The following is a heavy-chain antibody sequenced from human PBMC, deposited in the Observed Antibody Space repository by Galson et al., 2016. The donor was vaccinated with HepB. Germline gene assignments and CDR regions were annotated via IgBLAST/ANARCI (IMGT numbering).Heavy chain of an antibody. CDR1: GFTFSSHW. D-gene: IGHD1-26*01. CDR3: ARGGSRPIDY. Sequence: SLRLSCAASGFTFSSHWTHWVRQAPGKGLVWVSRINTDGSSTSYADSVKGRVTISRDNAKNTLYLQMNSLRAEDTAVYYCARGGSRPIDYWGQGTLVTVSS. CDR2: INTDGSST. V-gene: IGHV3-74*01. J-gene: IGHJ4*02.